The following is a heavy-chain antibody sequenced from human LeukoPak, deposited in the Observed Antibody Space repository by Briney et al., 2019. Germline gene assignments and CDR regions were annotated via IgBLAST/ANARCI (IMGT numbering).Heavy chain of an antibody. CDR1: RFIFSNYG. CDR2: INRGGINT. J-gene: IGHJ5*02. D-gene: IGHD3-22*01. V-gene: IGHV3-74*03. Sequence: PGVSLRLSWAASRFIFSNYGMSWVRQAPGEGRVWVSRINRGGINTMYAASGEGRFTLSRDNDKHTVYLQMNSLRAEDTAVYYCARDLGQYYDTSANLFDPWSQGTLVTVSS. CDR3: ARDLGQYYDTSANLFDP.